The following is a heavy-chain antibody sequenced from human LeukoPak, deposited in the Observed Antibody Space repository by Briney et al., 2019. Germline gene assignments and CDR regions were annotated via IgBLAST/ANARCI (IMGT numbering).Heavy chain of an antibody. CDR2: IFSNDEK. J-gene: IGHJ4*02. Sequence: SGPVLVKPTETLTLTCTVSGFSLSNARVGVSWIRQPPGKALEWLAYIFSNDEKSYSTSLKSSLTISKDTSTSQVVLTMTNMDPVDTATYYCARITLGGYFDYWGQGTLVTVSS. CDR1: GFSLSNARVG. V-gene: IGHV2-26*01. CDR3: ARITLGGYFDY. D-gene: IGHD3-16*01.